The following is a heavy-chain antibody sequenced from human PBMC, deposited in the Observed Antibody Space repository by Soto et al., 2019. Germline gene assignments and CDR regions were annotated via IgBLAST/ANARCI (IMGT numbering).Heavy chain of an antibody. CDR2: ITAGAGYT. CDR3: ARENFPQSGSYYDS. V-gene: IGHV1-3*01. D-gene: IGHD1-26*01. CDR1: GYTFTAHS. J-gene: IGHJ4*02. Sequence: ASVKVSCKASGYTFTAHSIHWVRQAPGQKFEWLGWITAGAGYTDYSQNFQGRVTITRDTSATTAYMHLSNPKSEDTAIYYCARENFPQSGSYYDSWGQGTLVTVSS.